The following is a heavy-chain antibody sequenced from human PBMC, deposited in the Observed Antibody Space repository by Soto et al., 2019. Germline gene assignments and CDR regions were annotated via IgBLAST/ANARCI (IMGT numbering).Heavy chain of an antibody. CDR2: IYYSGST. V-gene: IGHV4-59*01. D-gene: IGHD2-21*02. CDR1: GGSISSYY. CDR3: ARVGCGGDCYSEDYGMDV. Sequence: SETRSLTCTVSGGSISSYYWSWIRQPPWKGLEWIGYIYYSGSTNYNPSLKSRVTISVDTSKNQFSLKLSSVTAADTAVYYCARVGCGGDCYSEDYGMDVWGQGTTVTVSS. J-gene: IGHJ6*02.